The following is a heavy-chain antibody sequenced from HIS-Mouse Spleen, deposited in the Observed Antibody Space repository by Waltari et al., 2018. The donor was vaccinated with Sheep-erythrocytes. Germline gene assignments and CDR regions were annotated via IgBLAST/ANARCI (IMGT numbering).Heavy chain of an antibody. V-gene: IGHV4-34*01. D-gene: IGHD3-10*01. CDR2: INHSGST. J-gene: IGHJ4*02. Sequence: QVQLQQWGAGLLKPSEPLSLTCAVYGGSFMGYYWRWIRQPPGKGLEWIGEINHSGSTNYNPSLKSRVTISVDTSKNQFSLKLSSVTAADTAVYYCARGPQGSHSPLGGAFDYWGQGTLVTVSS. CDR3: ARGPQGSHSPLGGAFDY. CDR1: GGSFMGYY.